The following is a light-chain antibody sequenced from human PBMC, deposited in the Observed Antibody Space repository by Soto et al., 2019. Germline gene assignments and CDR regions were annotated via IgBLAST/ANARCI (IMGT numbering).Light chain of an antibody. J-gene: IGKJ1*01. CDR2: DAS. CDR1: QSINAW. V-gene: IGKV1-5*01. CDR3: QHYNIYSPWT. Sequence: IQMTQSPSTLSASVGDRVTLTCRASQSINAWLAWYQQKPGKAPKLLIYDASSLQSGVPSRFSGSGSGTEFTLTISGLQPDHFATYYCQHYNIYSPWTFGQGTKVEIK.